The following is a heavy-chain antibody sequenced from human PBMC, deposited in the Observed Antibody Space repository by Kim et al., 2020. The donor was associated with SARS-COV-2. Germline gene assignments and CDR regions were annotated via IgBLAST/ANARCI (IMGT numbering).Heavy chain of an antibody. CDR1: GGSITTSDHY. J-gene: IGHJ4*02. CDR3: ARRDLGLTFDY. V-gene: IGHV4-39*01. CDR2: ISYSGST. Sequence: SETLSLTCTVSGGSITTSDHYWGWILQPPGKGLEWIGSISYSGSTFDNPSLKSRVTLSIDTSKSQFSLKLSSVTAADTAVYYCARRDLGLTFDYWGQGTLVIVSS. D-gene: IGHD3-9*01.